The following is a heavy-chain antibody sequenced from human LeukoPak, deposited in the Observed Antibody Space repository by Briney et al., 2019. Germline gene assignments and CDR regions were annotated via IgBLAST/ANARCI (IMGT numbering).Heavy chain of an antibody. D-gene: IGHD2-15*01. J-gene: IGHJ4*02. Sequence: SETLSLTCGVNGGSFSNYFWTWIRQSPGKELEWIGDIHNSGRVNYNPSLGSRVTISVDTSKNQFSLKLSSVTAADTAVYFCARVSLIVVAVVAYTNYFDYWGQGTLVTVSS. V-gene: IGHV4-34*01. CDR1: GGSFSNYF. CDR2: IHNSGRV. CDR3: ARVSLIVVAVVAYTNYFDY.